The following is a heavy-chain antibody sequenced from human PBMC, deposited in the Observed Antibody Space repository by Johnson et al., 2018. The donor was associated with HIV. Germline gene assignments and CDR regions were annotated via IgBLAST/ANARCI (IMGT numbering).Heavy chain of an antibody. CDR1: GYTFSGYG. V-gene: IGHV3-33*06. D-gene: IGHD3-10*01. Sequence: QVQLVESGGGVAQPGRSLRLSCTASGYTFSGYGMHWVRQAPGKGLEWLAVIWKDGKTKYYADSVKGRFSISRDDSRSTLYVQMSSLRAEDTAVYYCAKDSDTYYYGSGDAFDIWGQGTVVTVFS. CDR2: IWKDGKTK. J-gene: IGHJ3*02. CDR3: AKDSDTYYYGSGDAFDI.